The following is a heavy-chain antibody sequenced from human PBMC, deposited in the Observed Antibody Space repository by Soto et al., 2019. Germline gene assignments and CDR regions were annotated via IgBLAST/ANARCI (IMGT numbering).Heavy chain of an antibody. Sequence: QVQLHESGPGLVKPSETLSLTCSVSGGSMNSYYWSWIRQSPGKGLERLGYIYYSGDTKYNPSLQSRISISVDTTKNHFSLRLTSVTAADTAVYYCARDRNKLWKNDAFDIWGQGTMVTVSS. V-gene: IGHV4-59*01. CDR2: IYYSGDT. J-gene: IGHJ3*02. CDR3: ARDRNKLWKNDAFDI. D-gene: IGHD3-3*01. CDR1: GGSMNSYY.